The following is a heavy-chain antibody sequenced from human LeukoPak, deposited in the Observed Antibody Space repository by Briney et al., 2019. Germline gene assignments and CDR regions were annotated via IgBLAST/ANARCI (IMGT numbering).Heavy chain of an antibody. D-gene: IGHD2-2*01. Sequence: SETLSLTCTVSGGSISSGGYYWSWIRQPPGTGLEWIGEINHSGSTNYNPSLKSRVTISVDTSKNQFSLKLSSVTAADTAVYYCARGRVVPAACDYWGQGTLVTVSS. V-gene: IGHV4-39*07. CDR3: ARGRVVPAACDY. CDR2: INHSGST. CDR1: GGSISSGGYY. J-gene: IGHJ4*02.